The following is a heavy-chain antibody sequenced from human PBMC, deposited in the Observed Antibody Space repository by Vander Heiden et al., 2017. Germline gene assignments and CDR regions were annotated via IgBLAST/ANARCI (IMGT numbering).Heavy chain of an antibody. CDR1: GFPFRSYA. D-gene: IGHD3-9*01. CDR2: ISGSGGST. CDR3: AKDSYDILTGYYKKNYYFDY. V-gene: IGHV3-23*01. J-gene: IGHJ4*02. Sequence: EVQLLESGGGLVQPGGSLRLSCAASGFPFRSYAMSWARQAPGKGLDWVSAISGSGGSTYYADSVKGRFTISRDNSKNTLYLQMNSLRAEDTAVYYCAKDSYDILTGYYKKNYYFDYWGQGTLVTVSS.